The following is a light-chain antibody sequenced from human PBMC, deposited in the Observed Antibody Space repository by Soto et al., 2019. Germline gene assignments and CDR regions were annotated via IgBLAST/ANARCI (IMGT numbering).Light chain of an antibody. Sequence: QSVLTQPASVSGSPGQSITISCSGTSSDIGSYNHVSWYQHRPGKAPRLMIYEVRNRLSGVSNRFSGSKSGNTASLTISGLQSEDEADYYCTSYTPTGALVFGSGTQLTVL. CDR3: TSYTPTGALV. J-gene: IGLJ6*01. CDR1: SSDIGSYNH. V-gene: IGLV2-14*01. CDR2: EVR.